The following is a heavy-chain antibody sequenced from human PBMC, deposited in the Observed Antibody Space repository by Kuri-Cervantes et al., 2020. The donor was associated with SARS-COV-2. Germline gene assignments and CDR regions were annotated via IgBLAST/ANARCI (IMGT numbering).Heavy chain of an antibody. CDR2: ISSSSSYI. CDR1: GFTFSSYS. V-gene: IGHV3-21*01. CDR3: ARRAGSSGWYSPFDY. D-gene: IGHD6-19*01. J-gene: IGHJ4*02. Sequence: GGSLRLSCAASGFTFSSYSMNWVRQAPGKGLEWVSSISSSSSYIYYADSVKGRFTISRDNAKNSLYLQMNSLRAEDTAVYYCARRAGSSGWYSPFDYWGQGTLVTVSS.